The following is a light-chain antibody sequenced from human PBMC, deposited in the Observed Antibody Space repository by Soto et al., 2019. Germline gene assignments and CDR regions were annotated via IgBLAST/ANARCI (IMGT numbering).Light chain of an antibody. J-gene: IGKJ5*01. CDR3: QQRSNWPMST. V-gene: IGKV3-11*01. CDR2: DAS. Sequence: EIVLTQSPATLSLSPGERATLSCRASQGVSSSLAWYQQKPGQAPRLLIYDASNRATGIPARFSGSGSGTDFTLTISSLEPDDFAVYYCQQRSNWPMSTFGQGTRLEIK. CDR1: QGVSSS.